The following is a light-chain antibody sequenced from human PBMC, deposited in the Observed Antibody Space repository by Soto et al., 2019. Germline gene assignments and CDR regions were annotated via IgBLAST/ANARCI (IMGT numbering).Light chain of an antibody. CDR1: SXDVGGYKY. Sequence: QSVLTQPASVSGSPGQSITISCTGTSXDVGGYKYVSWYQQHPGKAPKLMIYEVSNRPSGVSNRFSGSESGNTASLTISGLQAEDEVDYYCSSYTRSTTPVYVFGTGTKVTVL. CDR3: SSYTRSTTPVYV. J-gene: IGLJ1*01. V-gene: IGLV2-14*01. CDR2: EVS.